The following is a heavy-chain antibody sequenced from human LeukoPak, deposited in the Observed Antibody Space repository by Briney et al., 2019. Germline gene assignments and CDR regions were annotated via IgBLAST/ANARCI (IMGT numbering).Heavy chain of an antibody. CDR1: GYTFTSYG. CDR2: ISGYNGNT. V-gene: IGHV1-18*01. J-gene: IGHJ4*02. Sequence: GASVKVSCKASGYTFTSYGISWVRQAPGQGLEWMGWISGYNGNTNYAQKFQGRVTMTTDTSTSTAYMELRSLRSDDTAVYYCARDTRFASSGYYYDSSDYWAQGTLVTVSS. CDR3: ARDTRFASSGYYYDSSDY. D-gene: IGHD3-22*01.